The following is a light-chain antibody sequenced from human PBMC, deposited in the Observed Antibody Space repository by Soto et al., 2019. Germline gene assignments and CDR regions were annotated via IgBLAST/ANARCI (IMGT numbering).Light chain of an antibody. CDR1: QGIRHY. Sequence: AIQMTQSPSSLSASVGDRATITCRASQGIRHYLGWYQQKPGKAPKLLIYAASSLQSGVPSRFSGSGSGTDFTLTISSLQPEDFATYYCLQDYNYPLTFGGGTKVEIK. V-gene: IGKV1-6*01. CDR2: AAS. CDR3: LQDYNYPLT. J-gene: IGKJ4*01.